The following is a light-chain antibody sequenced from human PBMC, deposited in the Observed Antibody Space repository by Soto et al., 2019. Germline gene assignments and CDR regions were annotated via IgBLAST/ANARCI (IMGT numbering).Light chain of an antibody. Sequence: EIVMTQSPATLSVSPGERATLSCRASQRISSNLAWYQHKPGQAPRLLIFGASTRATGIPARFSGSGSETEFTLTISSLQPEDFATYYCQQSYSSPPTFGQGTKVDIK. CDR1: QRISSN. CDR3: QQSYSSPPT. J-gene: IGKJ1*01. V-gene: IGKV3-15*01. CDR2: GAS.